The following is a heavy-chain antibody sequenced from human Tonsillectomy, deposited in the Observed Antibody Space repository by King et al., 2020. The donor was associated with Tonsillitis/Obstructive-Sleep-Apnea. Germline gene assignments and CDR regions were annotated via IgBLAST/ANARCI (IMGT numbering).Heavy chain of an antibody. CDR2: INHTGST. J-gene: IGHJ5*02. CDR1: GGSLSAYY. V-gene: IGHV4-34*01. Sequence: VQLPQWGAGLLRPSATLSLTCGVYGGSLSAYYWSWIRQAPGKGLEWIGEINHTGSTNYNPSLKSRVTMSIDTSKNQFSLELSSVTAADTAVYYCARGIIGATNWFDPWGQGTLVTVSA. D-gene: IGHD1-26*01. CDR3: ARGIIGATNWFDP.